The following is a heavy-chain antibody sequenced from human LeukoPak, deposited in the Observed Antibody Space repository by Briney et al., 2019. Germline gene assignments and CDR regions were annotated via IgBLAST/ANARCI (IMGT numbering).Heavy chain of an antibody. CDR2: IYYSGST. D-gene: IGHD6-13*01. CDR1: GGSISSYY. CDR3: ASGRSQHTYYYYYGMDV. V-gene: IGHV4-59*01. J-gene: IGHJ6*02. Sequence: SETLSLTCTVSGGSISSYYRSWIRQPPGKGLEWIGYIYYSGSTNYNPSLKSRVTISVDTSKNQFSLKLSSVTAADTAVYYCASGRSQHTYYYYYGMDVWGQGTTVTVSS.